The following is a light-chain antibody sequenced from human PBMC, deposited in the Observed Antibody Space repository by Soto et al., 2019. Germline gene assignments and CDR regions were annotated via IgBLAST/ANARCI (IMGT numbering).Light chain of an antibody. Sequence: EIVMTQSPATLSVSPGERATLSCRASQSVSTNIVWYQQKPGQAPSILIYGASTRATGIPARFSGSGSGTEFTLTVSSLQSEDFAVYYCQQYNTRPRTFGQGTKVEIK. J-gene: IGKJ1*01. CDR2: GAS. CDR1: QSVSTN. V-gene: IGKV3-15*01. CDR3: QQYNTRPRT.